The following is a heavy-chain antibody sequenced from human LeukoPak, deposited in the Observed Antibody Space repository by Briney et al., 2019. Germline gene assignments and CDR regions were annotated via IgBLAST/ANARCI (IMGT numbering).Heavy chain of an antibody. CDR1: GGSISSSSYY. CDR2: IYYTGST. J-gene: IGHJ6*03. V-gene: IGHV4-39*07. D-gene: IGHD3-10*01. CDR3: ARGRGSLGYYYYYMDV. Sequence: SETLSLTCTVSGGSISSSSYYWGWIRQPPGKGLEWIGSIYYTGSTYYNPSLKSRVTISVDTSKNQFSLRLSSVTAADTAVYYCARGRGSLGYYYYYMDVWGKGTTVTVSS.